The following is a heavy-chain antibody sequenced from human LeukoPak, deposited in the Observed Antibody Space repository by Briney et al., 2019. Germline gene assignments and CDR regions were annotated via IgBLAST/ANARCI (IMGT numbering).Heavy chain of an antibody. CDR3: AKQGWLAGPFAY. V-gene: IGHV3-23*01. D-gene: IGHD6-19*01. CDR2: ISGSGGST. CDR1: GFTFSSYA. J-gene: IGHJ4*02. Sequence: GASLRLSCAASGFTFSSYAMSWVRQAPGKGLEWVSAISGSGGSTYYADSVKGRFTISRDDSKNTLYLQMNSLRAEDTAVYYCAKQGWLAGPFAYWGQGTLVTVSS.